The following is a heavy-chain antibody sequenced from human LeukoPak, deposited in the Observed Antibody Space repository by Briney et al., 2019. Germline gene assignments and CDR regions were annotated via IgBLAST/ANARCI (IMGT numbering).Heavy chain of an antibody. CDR2: ISWNSGSI. D-gene: IGHD3-22*01. CDR1: GFTFDDYA. CDR3: AKDITYYYDNSGYSDAFDI. Sequence: GRSLRLSCAASGFTFDDYAMHWVRQAPGKGLEWVSGISWNSGSIGYADSVKGRFTISRDNAKNSLCLQMNSLRAEDTALYYCAKDITYYYDNSGYSDAFDIWGQGTMVTVSS. V-gene: IGHV3-9*01. J-gene: IGHJ3*02.